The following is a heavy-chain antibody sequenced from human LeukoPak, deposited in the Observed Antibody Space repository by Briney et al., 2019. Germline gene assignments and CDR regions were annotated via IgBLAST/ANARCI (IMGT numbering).Heavy chain of an antibody. CDR3: ARGTGYDFDY. D-gene: IGHD3/OR15-3a*01. J-gene: IGHJ4*02. CDR2: ISGGSDYM. CDR1: GFTFSFYY. V-gene: IGHV3-21*01. Sequence: GGSLRLSCAASGFTFSFYYMNWVRQAPGKGLEWVSSISGGSDYMYYADSVRGRFTISRDNAKKSLYLQMNSLRAEDTAVYYCARGTGYDFDYWGQGTLVTVSS.